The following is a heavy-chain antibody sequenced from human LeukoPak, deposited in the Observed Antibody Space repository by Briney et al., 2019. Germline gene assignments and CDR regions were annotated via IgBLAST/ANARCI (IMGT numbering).Heavy chain of an antibody. D-gene: IGHD6-13*01. J-gene: IGHJ3*02. CDR1: GFTFSSYA. Sequence: GGSLRLSCAASGFTFSSYAMHWVRQAPGKGLEWVAVIWYDGSNKYYADSVKGRFTISRDNSKNTLYLQMNSLRAEDTAVYYCARDTSGIAAAENAFGIWGQGTMVTVSS. CDR2: IWYDGSNK. CDR3: ARDTSGIAAAENAFGI. V-gene: IGHV3-33*08.